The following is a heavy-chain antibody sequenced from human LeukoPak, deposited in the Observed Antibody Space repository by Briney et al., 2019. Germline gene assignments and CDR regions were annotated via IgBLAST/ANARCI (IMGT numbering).Heavy chain of an antibody. CDR1: GFSLSDYW. CDR3: AREEHAVGSSGYYYYFDY. CDR2: IWYDGSNK. Sequence: GGSLRLSCVGSGFSLSDYWMHWVRQTPGKGLEWVAVIWYDGSNKYYADSVKGRFTISRDNSKNTLYLQMNSLRTEDTAVYYCAREEHAVGSSGYYYYFDYWGQGTLVTVSS. V-gene: IGHV3-33*08. J-gene: IGHJ4*02. D-gene: IGHD3-22*01.